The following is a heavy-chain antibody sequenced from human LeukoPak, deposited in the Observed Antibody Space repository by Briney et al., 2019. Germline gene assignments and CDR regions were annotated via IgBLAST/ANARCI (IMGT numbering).Heavy chain of an antibody. J-gene: IGHJ4*02. CDR3: ARDPGFGELYFDY. V-gene: IGHV3-48*04. D-gene: IGHD3-10*01. CDR1: GFTFSSYS. CDR2: ISSSSSTI. Sequence: PGGSLRLSCAASGFTFSSYSMNWVRQAPGKGLEWVSYISSSSSTIYYADSVKGRFTISRDNAKNSLYLQMNSLRAEDTAVYYCARDPGFGELYFDYWRQGTLVTVSS.